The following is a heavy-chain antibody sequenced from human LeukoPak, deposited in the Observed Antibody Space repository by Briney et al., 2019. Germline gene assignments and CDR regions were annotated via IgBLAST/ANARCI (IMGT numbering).Heavy chain of an antibody. D-gene: IGHD6-19*01. J-gene: IGHJ6*02. CDR1: GFPLSRYS. CDR3: ARTSFCSSSSCFVGFGLDL. V-gene: IGHV3-21*01. Sequence: PGGSLRLSCAASGFPLSRYSMIWVRQTPGKGLEWVSSISSTTTYTYYGDSVRGRFTVSRDSSLYLQMNSLSVDDTGVYYCARTSFCSSSSCFVGFGLDLWGQGTTVIVS. CDR2: ISSTTTYT.